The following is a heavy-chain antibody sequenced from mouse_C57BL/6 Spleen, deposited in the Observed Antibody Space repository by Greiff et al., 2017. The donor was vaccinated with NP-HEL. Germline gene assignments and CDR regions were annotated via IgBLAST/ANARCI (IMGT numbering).Heavy chain of an antibody. Sequence: EVQGVESGPELVKPGASVKISCKASGYSFTGYYMNWVKQSPEKSLEWIGEINPSTGGTPYNQKFKAKATLTVDKSSSTAYMQLKSLTSEDSAVYYCARSYGNYGGDWYFDVWGTGTTVTVSS. CDR3: ARSYGNYGGDWYFDV. J-gene: IGHJ1*03. CDR2: INPSTGGT. D-gene: IGHD2-1*01. CDR1: GYSFTGYY. V-gene: IGHV1-42*01.